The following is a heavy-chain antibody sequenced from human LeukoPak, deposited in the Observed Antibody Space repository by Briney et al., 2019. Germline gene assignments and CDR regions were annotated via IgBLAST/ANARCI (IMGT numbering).Heavy chain of an antibody. J-gene: IGHJ6*02. CDR3: AKDLIAAAGSLGNYYYYGMDV. Sequence: GRSLRLSCAASGFTFDDYAMHWVRQAPRKGLEWVSGISWNSGSIGYADSVKGRFTISRDNAKNSLYLQMNSLRAEDTALYYCAKDLIAAAGSLGNYYYYGMDVWGQGTTVTVSS. V-gene: IGHV3-9*01. CDR2: ISWNSGSI. D-gene: IGHD6-13*01. CDR1: GFTFDDYA.